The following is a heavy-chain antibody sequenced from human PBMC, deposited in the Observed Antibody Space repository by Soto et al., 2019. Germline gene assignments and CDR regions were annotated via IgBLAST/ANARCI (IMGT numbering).Heavy chain of an antibody. CDR3: VSDRGYGHASVPYS. D-gene: IGHD5-18*01. CDR1: GFTFTSYG. J-gene: IGHJ4*02. V-gene: IGHV3-30*03. Sequence: QAHLVESGGGVVQPGRSLRLSCAASGFTFTSYGMHWVRQAPGTRLEWVAVISYYGGLQHYADSVKGRFTISRDNSKNMGLLQVNGLRAEDTAVYYCVSDRGYGHASVPYSWGQGTLVSVSS. CDR2: ISYYGGLQ.